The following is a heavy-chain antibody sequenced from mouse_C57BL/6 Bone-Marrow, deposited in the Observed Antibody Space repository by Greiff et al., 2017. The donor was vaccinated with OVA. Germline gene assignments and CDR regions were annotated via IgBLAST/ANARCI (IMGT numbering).Heavy chain of an antibody. D-gene: IGHD2-12*01. CDR2: IYPGSGST. Sequence: QVQLKQPGAELVKPGASVKMSCKASGYTFTSYWITWVKQRPGQGLEWIGDIYPGSGSTNYNEKFKSKATLTVDTSSSTAYMQLSSLTSEDSAVYYCARSGYYSHYFDYWGQGTTRTVSS. CDR1: GYTFTSYW. V-gene: IGHV1-55*01. CDR3: ARSGYYSHYFDY. J-gene: IGHJ2*01.